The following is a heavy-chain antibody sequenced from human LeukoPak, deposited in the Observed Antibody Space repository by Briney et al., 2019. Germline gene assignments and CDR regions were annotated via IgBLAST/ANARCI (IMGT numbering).Heavy chain of an antibody. CDR2: IIPILDTP. D-gene: IGHD1-26*01. Sequence: SVKVSCKASGGTFSSHGFTWVRQAPGQGLEWMGRIIPILDTPNYAQKFQGRLTITADKSTSTAYMELSNLSSEDTAVYYCASGSGTYYHQGYWGQGTLVTVST. V-gene: IGHV1-69*04. J-gene: IGHJ4*02. CDR3: ASGSGTYYHQGY. CDR1: GGTFSSHG.